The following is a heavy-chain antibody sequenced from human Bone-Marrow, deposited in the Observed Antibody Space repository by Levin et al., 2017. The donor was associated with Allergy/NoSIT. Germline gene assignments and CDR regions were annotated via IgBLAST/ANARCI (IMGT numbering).Heavy chain of an antibody. D-gene: IGHD2-2*01. J-gene: IGHJ6*03. Sequence: ASVKVSCKASGYTFTGYYMHWVRQAPGQGLEWMGRINPNSGGTNYAQKFQGRVTMTRDTSISTAYMELSRLRSDDTAVYYCAIRGGGRVPAATYYYYYYMDVWGKGTTVTVSS. CDR1: GYTFTGYY. V-gene: IGHV1-2*06. CDR3: AIRGGGRVPAATYYYYYYMDV. CDR2: INPNSGGT.